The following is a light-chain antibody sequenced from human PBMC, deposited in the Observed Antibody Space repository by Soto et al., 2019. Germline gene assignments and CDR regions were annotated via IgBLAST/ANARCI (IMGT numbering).Light chain of an antibody. V-gene: IGKV3-15*01. J-gene: IGKJ1*01. CDR2: GSS. CDR3: QQYNNWPRT. CDR1: QSVSSN. Sequence: EIVMTQSPATLSVSPGERATLSCRASQSVSSNLAWYQQKPGQAPRLLIYGSSTRSTGIPARFSGSGSGTEFTLTLSSLQSEDFAVYAGQQYNNWPRTFGQGTKVEIK.